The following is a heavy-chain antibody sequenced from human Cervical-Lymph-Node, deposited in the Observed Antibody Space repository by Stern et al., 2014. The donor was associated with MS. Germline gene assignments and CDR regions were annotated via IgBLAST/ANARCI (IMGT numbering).Heavy chain of an antibody. CDR2: IYWDDQK. Sequence: ESGPALVKPTQTLTLTCTFSGFSLSTSGLGVGWIRQPPGEALEWLAYIYWDDQKRYSPSLKSRLTITKDSSKNQVVLTLTNVDPVDTATYCCARRTAGQFDYWGRGTLVTVSS. CDR3: ARRTAGQFDY. D-gene: IGHD1-14*01. V-gene: IGHV2-5*02. CDR1: GFSLSTSGLG. J-gene: IGHJ4*02.